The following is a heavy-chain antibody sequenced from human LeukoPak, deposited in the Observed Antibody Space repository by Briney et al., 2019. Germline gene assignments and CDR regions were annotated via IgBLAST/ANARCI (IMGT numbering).Heavy chain of an antibody. Sequence: GGSLRLSCVASGFTFTSHWMSWVRQAPGKGLEWVANIKQDGSEKYYVDSVKGRFTISRDNAKNSVYLQMNSLRAEDTAVYYCARGAFDPSGQGTLVSVSS. J-gene: IGHJ5*02. CDR1: GFTFTSHW. CDR2: IKQDGSEK. CDR3: ARGAFDP. V-gene: IGHV3-7*01.